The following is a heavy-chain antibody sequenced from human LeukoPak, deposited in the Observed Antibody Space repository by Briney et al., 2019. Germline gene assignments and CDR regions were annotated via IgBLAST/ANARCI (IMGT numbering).Heavy chain of an antibody. J-gene: IGHJ5*02. CDR2: IRYDGSNK. Sequence: PGGSLRLSCAASGFTFSSYGMHWVRQAPGKGLEWVAFIRYDGSNKYYADSVKGRFTISRDNSKNTLYLQMNSLRAEDTAVYYCAKVAAIAAASLWFDPWGQGTLVTVSS. V-gene: IGHV3-30*02. CDR3: AKVAAIAAASLWFDP. D-gene: IGHD6-13*01. CDR1: GFTFSSYG.